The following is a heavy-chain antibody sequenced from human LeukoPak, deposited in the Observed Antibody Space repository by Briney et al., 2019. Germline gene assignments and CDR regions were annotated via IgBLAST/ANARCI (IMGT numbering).Heavy chain of an antibody. CDR1: GGSISSYY. D-gene: IGHD3-22*01. J-gene: IGHJ4*02. Sequence: SETLSLTCTVSGGSISSYYWSWIRQPPGKGLEWIGYIYYSGSTNYNPSLKSRVTISVDTSKNQFSLKLSSVTAADTAVYYCAREGGLSYYDSSGIDYWGQRTLVTVSS. CDR2: IYYSGST. V-gene: IGHV4-59*01. CDR3: AREGGLSYYDSSGIDY.